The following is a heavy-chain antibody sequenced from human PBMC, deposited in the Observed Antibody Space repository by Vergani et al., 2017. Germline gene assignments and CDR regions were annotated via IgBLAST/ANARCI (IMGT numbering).Heavy chain of an antibody. Sequence: EVPLVQSGAEVKKPGESLKISCKGSGYSFTSYWIGWVRQMPGKGLEWMGIIYPGDSDTRYSPSFQGQVTISADKSISTAYLQWSSLKASDTAMYYCAREVVVIANGNWFDPWGQGTLVTVSS. V-gene: IGHV5-51*01. J-gene: IGHJ5*02. CDR2: IYPGDSDT. CDR3: AREVVVIANGNWFDP. D-gene: IGHD2-21*01. CDR1: GYSFTSYW.